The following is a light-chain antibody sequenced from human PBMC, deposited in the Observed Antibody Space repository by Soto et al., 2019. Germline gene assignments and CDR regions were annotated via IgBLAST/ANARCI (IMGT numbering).Light chain of an antibody. CDR1: QSISSW. V-gene: IGKV1-5*01. J-gene: IGKJ1*01. CDR3: QQYNSYWT. Sequence: DIQMTQSPSTLSASVGDRVTITCRASQSISSWLAWYQQKPGKAPKLLIYDASSSESGVPSRFSGSGSGPEFTLTIRSRQPDHFAPYYCQQYNSYWTFGQGTKVEIK. CDR2: DAS.